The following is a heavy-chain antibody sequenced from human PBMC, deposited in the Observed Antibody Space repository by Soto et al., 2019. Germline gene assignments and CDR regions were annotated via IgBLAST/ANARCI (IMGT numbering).Heavy chain of an antibody. V-gene: IGHV3-30-3*01. CDR1: GFTFSSYA. Sequence: QVQLVESGGGVVQPGRSLRLSCAASGFTFSSYAMHWVRQAPGKGLEWVAVISYDGSNKYYADSVKGRFTISRDNSKNSLYLQMNSLRAADTAVYYCARDRRSGWSNYYSYGIDVWGQGTTVTVSS. D-gene: IGHD6-19*01. J-gene: IGHJ6*02. CDR2: ISYDGSNK. CDR3: ARDRRSGWSNYYSYGIDV.